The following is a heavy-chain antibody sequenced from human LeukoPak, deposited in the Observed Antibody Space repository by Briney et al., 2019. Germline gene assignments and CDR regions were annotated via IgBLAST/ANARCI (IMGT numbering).Heavy chain of an antibody. CDR2: ISGSGGST. V-gene: IGHV3-23*01. Sequence: PGGSLRLSCVASGFSFTTHAMGWARQAPGKGLEWVSHISGSGGSTKYSGSVKGRFTISRDNSKNTLYLQINSLRADDTAVYYCAKDQDPHSYGSGSYAPFDYWGQGTLVTVSS. D-gene: IGHD3-10*01. CDR1: GFSFTTHA. CDR3: AKDQDPHSYGSGSYAPFDY. J-gene: IGHJ4*02.